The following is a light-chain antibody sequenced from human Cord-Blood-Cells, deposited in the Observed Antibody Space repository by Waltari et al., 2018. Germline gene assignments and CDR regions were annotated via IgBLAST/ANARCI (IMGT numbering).Light chain of an antibody. CDR2: DVS. J-gene: IGLJ3*02. V-gene: IGLV2-11*01. CDR1: SSDVGGYNY. CDR3: CSYAGSYTLGV. Sequence: QSALTQPRPVSWSPGQSVPISCTGTSSDVGGYNYVSWYQQHPGKAPKLVIYDVSRRPSGGPDRFSCSNSGNTASLTISGLQAEDEADYYCCSYAGSYTLGVFGGGTKLTVL.